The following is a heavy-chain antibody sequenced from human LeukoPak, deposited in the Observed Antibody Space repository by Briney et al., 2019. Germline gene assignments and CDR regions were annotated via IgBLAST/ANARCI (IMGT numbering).Heavy chain of an antibody. J-gene: IGHJ4*02. D-gene: IGHD1-7*01. V-gene: IGHV1-69*05. CDR2: FIPIFGTA. CDR1: GGTFNTYA. CDR3: ARDLGITGTYDNHCFDY. Sequence: SVKVSCKASGGTFNTYAISWVRQAPGQGLEWMGRFIPIFGTANNAQKFQGRVSITTDESTSTAYMQLSSLRSEDTAMYYCARDLGITGTYDNHCFDYWGQGTLVTVSS.